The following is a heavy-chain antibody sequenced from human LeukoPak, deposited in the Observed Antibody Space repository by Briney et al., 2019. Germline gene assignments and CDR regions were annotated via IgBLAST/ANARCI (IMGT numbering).Heavy chain of an antibody. CDR1: GYTFTSYY. CDR2: INPSGGST. CDR3: ARDGCSGGSCYWVLKGGYYYYGMDV. D-gene: IGHD2-15*01. V-gene: IGHV1-46*01. J-gene: IGHJ6*02. Sequence: GASVKVSCKASGYTFTSYYMHWVRQAPGQGLEGMGIINPSGGSTSYAQKFQGRVTMTRDTSTSTAYMELSSLRSEDTAVYYCARDGCSGGSCYWVLKGGYYYYGMDVWGQGTTVTVSS.